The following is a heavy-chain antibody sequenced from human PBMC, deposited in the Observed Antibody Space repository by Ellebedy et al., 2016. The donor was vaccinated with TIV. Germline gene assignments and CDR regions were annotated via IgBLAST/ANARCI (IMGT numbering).Heavy chain of an antibody. CDR3: ARDWVKAAGITDWFDP. CDR2: IYHSGGT. V-gene: IGHV4-59*01. J-gene: IGHJ5*02. D-gene: IGHD6-13*01. CDR1: GGSITSYY. Sequence: SATLSLTXTVSGGSITSYYWSWIRQPPGKGLEWIGYIYHSGGTNYNPSLKSRVTISVDTSKNQFSLKLSSVTAADTAVYYCARDWVKAAGITDWFDPWGQGTLVTVSS.